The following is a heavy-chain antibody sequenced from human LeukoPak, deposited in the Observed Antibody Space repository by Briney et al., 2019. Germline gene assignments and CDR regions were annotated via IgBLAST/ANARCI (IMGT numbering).Heavy chain of an antibody. V-gene: IGHV4-59*08. CDR1: DGSISGSY. J-gene: IGHJ4*02. CDR2: IYYSGRT. D-gene: IGHD1-26*01. CDR3: ARHSGTYMDY. Sequence: SETLSLTCTVSDGSISGSYWNWIREPPGKGLEWIGNIYYSGRTNYNPSLKSRVTISVDTSKNQVSLKLTSVTSADTAVYYCARHSGTYMDYWGQGTLVTVSS.